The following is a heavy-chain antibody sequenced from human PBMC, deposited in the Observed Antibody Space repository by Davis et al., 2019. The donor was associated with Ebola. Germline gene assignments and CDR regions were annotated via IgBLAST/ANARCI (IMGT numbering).Heavy chain of an antibody. D-gene: IGHD3-9*01. CDR1: GYSFTKYW. Sequence: PGGSLRLSCKASGYSFTKYWIGWVRQMPGKGLEWMGIIYPDDSDARYSPSFQGQVTMSADKSIDTAYLQWDSLKASDTAMYYCTRRDILTGYSFFPDWGQGTLVSVSS. CDR3: TRRDILTGYSFFPD. CDR2: IYPDDSDA. J-gene: IGHJ4*02. V-gene: IGHV5-51*01.